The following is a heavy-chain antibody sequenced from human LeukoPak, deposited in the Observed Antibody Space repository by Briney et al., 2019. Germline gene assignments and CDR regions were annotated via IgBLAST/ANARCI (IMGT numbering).Heavy chain of an antibody. D-gene: IGHD3-22*01. CDR3: ATEGIVGGGARFDY. CDR2: IDVGSYA. J-gene: IGHJ4*02. Sequence: GPSLSLSHPAYGFFLSSSGIDSVRLHPGGWLGWLLSIDVGSYAYYADSVKARFTISRDNAKNSLYLQMNSLRVEDTAVYYCATEGIVGGGARFDYWGQGTLVTVSS. CDR1: GFFLSSSG. V-gene: IGHV3-21*01.